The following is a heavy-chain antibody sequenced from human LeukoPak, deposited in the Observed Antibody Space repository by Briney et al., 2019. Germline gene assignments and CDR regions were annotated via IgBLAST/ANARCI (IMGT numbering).Heavy chain of an antibody. CDR1: GGSISSYY. CDR3: ARYLIRFGGVIDLSYFDY. Sequence: SETLSLTCTVSGGSISSYYWSWIRQPPGKGLEWIGYIYYSGSTNYNPSLKSRVTISVDTSKNQFSLKLSSVTAADTAVYYCARYLIRFGGVIDLSYFDYWGQGTLVTVSS. J-gene: IGHJ4*02. V-gene: IGHV4-59*08. CDR2: IYYSGST. D-gene: IGHD3-16*02.